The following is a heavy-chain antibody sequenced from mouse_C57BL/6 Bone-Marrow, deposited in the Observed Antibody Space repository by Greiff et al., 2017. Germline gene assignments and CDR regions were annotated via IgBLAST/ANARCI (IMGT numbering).Heavy chain of an antibody. CDR3: ARWLLLYWYFDV. CDR1: GYAFSSYW. Sequence: QVQLQQSGAELVKPGASVKISCKASGYAFSSYWMNWVKQRPGKGLEWIRQIYPGDGDTNYNGKFMGKATLTADKSSSTAYMQLSSLTSEDSAVYFCARWLLLYWYFDVWGTGTTVTVSS. CDR2: IYPGDGDT. J-gene: IGHJ1*03. V-gene: IGHV1-80*01. D-gene: IGHD2-3*01.